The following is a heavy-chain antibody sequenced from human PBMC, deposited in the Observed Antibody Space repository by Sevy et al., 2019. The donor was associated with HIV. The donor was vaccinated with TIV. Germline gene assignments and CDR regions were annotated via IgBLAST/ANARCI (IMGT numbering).Heavy chain of an antibody. CDR2: IRYDGSNK. Sequence: GGSLRLSCAASGFTFSSYGMHWVRQAPGKGLEWVAFIRYDGSNKYYADSVKGRSTISRDNSKNTLYLQMNSLRAEDTAVYYCAKVSDCSSTSCSFWGQGTLVTVSS. D-gene: IGHD2-2*01. V-gene: IGHV3-30*02. CDR1: GFTFSSYG. J-gene: IGHJ4*02. CDR3: AKVSDCSSTSCSF.